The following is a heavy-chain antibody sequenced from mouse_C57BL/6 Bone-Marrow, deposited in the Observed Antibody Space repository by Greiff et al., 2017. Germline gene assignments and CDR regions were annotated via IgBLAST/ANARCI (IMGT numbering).Heavy chain of an antibody. CDR1: EYEFPSHD. J-gene: IGHJ4*01. D-gene: IGHD1-3*01. CDR3: ARVGVKYARDY. Sequence: EVHLVESGGGLVQPGESLKLSCESNEYEFPSHDMSWVRKTPEKRLELVAAINSDGGSTNYPDTMERRFIIARYNTKQTLYLQMSSLRSEDTAVYYCARVGVKYARDYWGQGTSVTVSS. V-gene: IGHV5-2*01. CDR2: INSDGGST.